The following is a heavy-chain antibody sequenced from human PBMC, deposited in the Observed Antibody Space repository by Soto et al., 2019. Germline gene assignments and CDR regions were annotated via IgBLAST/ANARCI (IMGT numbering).Heavy chain of an antibody. CDR1: GLTFSTYG. D-gene: IGHD1-1*01. Sequence: LVESGGGLVQPGGSLRLSCEASGLTFSTYGFNWLRQAPGKGLEWVSYITSSTTIYYADSVRGRFTTSRDNAKNSLYLQMNSLRDEDTAVYYCARQRNGAGDVWGQGTTVTVSS. CDR2: ITSSTTI. V-gene: IGHV3-48*02. J-gene: IGHJ6*02. CDR3: ARQRNGAGDV.